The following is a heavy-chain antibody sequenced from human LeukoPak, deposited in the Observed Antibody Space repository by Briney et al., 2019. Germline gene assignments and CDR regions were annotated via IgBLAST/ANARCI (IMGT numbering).Heavy chain of an antibody. D-gene: IGHD6-19*01. CDR3: AKDPYSSGWTLYYMDV. CDR1: GGSISSYY. Sequence: SETLSLTCTVSGGSISSYYWSWIRQPPGKGLEWIGYIYYSGSTNYNPSLKSRVTISVDTSKNQFSLKLSSVTAADTAVYYCAKDPYSSGWTLYYMDVWGKGTTVTISS. CDR2: IYYSGST. J-gene: IGHJ6*03. V-gene: IGHV4-59*01.